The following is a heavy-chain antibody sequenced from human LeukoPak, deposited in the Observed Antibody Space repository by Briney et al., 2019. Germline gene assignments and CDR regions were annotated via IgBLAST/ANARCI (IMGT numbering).Heavy chain of an antibody. D-gene: IGHD2-21*01. CDR2: ISYDGSNK. J-gene: IGHJ4*02. CDR1: GFTVSSNY. CDR3: ASLGVADY. V-gene: IGHV3-30-3*01. Sequence: GGSLRLSCAASGFTVSSNYMSWVRQAPGKGLEWVAVISYDGSNKYYADSVKGRFTISRDNSKNTLYLQMNSLRAEDTAVYYCASLGVADYWGQGTLVTVSS.